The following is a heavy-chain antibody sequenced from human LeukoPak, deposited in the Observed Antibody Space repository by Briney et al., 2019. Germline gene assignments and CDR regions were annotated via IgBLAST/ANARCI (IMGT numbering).Heavy chain of an antibody. V-gene: IGHV4-39*07. D-gene: IGHD3-16*01. CDR3: ARTYTRFNYYYMDV. CDR1: GGSISSSAYH. J-gene: IGHJ6*03. CDR2: IHSSGST. Sequence: SETLSLTCTVSGGSISSSAYHWGWIRQPPGKGLEWVGSIHSSGSTYYNLSLKSRVTISVDTSKNQFSLKLNSVTAADTAVYYCARTYTRFNYYYMDVWGKGTTVTISS.